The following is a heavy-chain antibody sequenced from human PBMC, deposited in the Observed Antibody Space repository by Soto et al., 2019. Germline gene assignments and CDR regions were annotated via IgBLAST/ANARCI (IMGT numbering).Heavy chain of an antibody. CDR1: GASISGFY. CDR2: IYATGTT. D-gene: IGHD1-1*01. J-gene: IGHJ5*02. V-gene: IGHV4-4*07. Sequence: PSETLSLTCTVSGASISGFYWSWIRKSAGKGLEWIGRIYATGTTDYNPSLKSRVMMSVDTSKKQFSLKLRSVTAADTAVYYCVRHGTKTLRDWFDPWGQGLSVTVSS. CDR3: VRHGTKTLRDWFDP.